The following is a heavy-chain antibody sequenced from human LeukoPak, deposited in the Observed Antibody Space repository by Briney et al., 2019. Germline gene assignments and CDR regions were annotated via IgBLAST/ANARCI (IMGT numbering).Heavy chain of an antibody. V-gene: IGHV6-1*01. CDR1: GDSVSSHTAA. CDR3: ARDGWPAFDY. J-gene: IGHJ4*02. Sequence: KTSQTLSLTCAISGDSVSSHTAAWNWIRQSPSRGLEWLGRTFYRSKWYNDYGESVKSRITINADTSKNQFSLHLNSVTPEDTAVYYCARDGWPAFDYWGQGTLVTVSS. D-gene: IGHD2-15*01. CDR2: TFYRSKWYN.